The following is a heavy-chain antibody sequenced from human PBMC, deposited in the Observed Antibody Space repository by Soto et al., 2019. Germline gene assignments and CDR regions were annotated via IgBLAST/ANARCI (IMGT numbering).Heavy chain of an antibody. CDR1: GYTFTSYY. D-gene: IGHD6-19*01. V-gene: IGHV1-46*01. J-gene: IGHJ5*02. Sequence: GASVKVSCKASGYTFTSYYMHWVRQAPGQELEWMGIINPSGGSTSYAQKFQGRVTMTRDTSTSTVYMELSSLRSEDTAVYYCAREYRPGIAVAGNPLDPWGQGTMVTVSS. CDR3: AREYRPGIAVAGNPLDP. CDR2: INPSGGST.